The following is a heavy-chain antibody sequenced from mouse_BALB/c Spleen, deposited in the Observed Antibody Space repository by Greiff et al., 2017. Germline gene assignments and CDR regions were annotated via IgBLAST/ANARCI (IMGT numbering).Heavy chain of an antibody. CDR3: TMVTTYYAMDY. V-gene: IGHV6-6*02. CDR2: IRLKSDNYAT. D-gene: IGHD2-2*01. J-gene: IGHJ4*01. Sequence: EVQVVESGGGLVQPGGSMKLSCVASGFTFSSYWMSWVRQSPEKGLEWVAEIRLKSDNYATHYAESVKGKFTISRDDSKSRLYLQMNSLRAEDTGIYYCTMVTTYYAMDYWGQGTSVTVSS. CDR1: GFTFSSYW.